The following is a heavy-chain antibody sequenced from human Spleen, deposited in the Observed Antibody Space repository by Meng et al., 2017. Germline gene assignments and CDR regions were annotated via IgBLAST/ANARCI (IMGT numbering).Heavy chain of an antibody. V-gene: IGHV5-51*01. CDR1: GYNFRNDW. D-gene: IGHD3-10*01. CDR2: IYLGDSDT. Sequence: GESLKISCKASGYNFRNDWIGWVRQMPGKGLEWMGIIYLGDSDTRYSPSFQGQVTISADKSISTAYLQWSSLKASDIAMYYCARHDGSGNYFDYWGQGTLVTVSS. CDR3: ARHDGSGNYFDY. J-gene: IGHJ4*02.